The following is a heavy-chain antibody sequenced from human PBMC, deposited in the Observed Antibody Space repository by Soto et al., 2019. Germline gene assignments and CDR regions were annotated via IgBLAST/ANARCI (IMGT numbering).Heavy chain of an antibody. CDR1: GFTFSDYD. V-gene: IGHV3-11*01. CDR2: ISSTGRTI. D-gene: IGHD6-19*01. CDR3: ARDGEGKPVED. J-gene: IGHJ4*02. Sequence: GASLRLSCAASGFTFSDYDMSWIRQAPGKGLEWVSYISSTGRTIYYAEFVKGRFTISRDNAKNSLYLQMNSLRAEDTAVYYCARDGEGKPVEDWGQGTLVPVSS.